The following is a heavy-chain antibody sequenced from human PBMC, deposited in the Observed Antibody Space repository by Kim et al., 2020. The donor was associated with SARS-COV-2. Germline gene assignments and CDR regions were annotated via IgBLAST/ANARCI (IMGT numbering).Heavy chain of an antibody. CDR3: ARDLYYDSSGPYFDY. J-gene: IGHJ4*02. Sequence: VSVKSRITINPDTSKTQFSLQLNSVTPEDTAVYYCARDLYYDSSGPYFDYWGQGTLVTVSS. V-gene: IGHV6-1*01. D-gene: IGHD3-22*01.